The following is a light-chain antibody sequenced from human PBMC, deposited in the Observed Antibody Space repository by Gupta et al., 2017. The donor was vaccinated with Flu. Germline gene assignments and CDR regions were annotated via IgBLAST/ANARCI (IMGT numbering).Light chain of an antibody. Sequence: DIQMTQSPSSLSASVGDRVTITCRSSQIINTYLNWYQQKPGKAPKLLIYDAATLQSGVPSRFSGSGSGADFTLTSSRLQPEDFATYYCQQSYNTPTFGQGTRLESK. V-gene: IGKV1-39*01. CDR3: QQSYNTPT. CDR2: DAA. CDR1: QIINTY. J-gene: IGKJ5*01.